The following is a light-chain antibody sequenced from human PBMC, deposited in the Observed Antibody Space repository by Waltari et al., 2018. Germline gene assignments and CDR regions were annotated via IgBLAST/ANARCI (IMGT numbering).Light chain of an antibody. CDR1: ILGSKN. CDR3: QALGSNRWV. Sequence: SSDLTQPPSVSVSPGQTASITCSGDILGSKNASWYQHKPGQSPLLVIYQDIYRPSGIPERFSGSKSGNTATLAISGTQAMDDADYYCQALGSNRWVFGGGTKLTVL. V-gene: IGLV3-1*01. CDR2: QDI. J-gene: IGLJ3*02.